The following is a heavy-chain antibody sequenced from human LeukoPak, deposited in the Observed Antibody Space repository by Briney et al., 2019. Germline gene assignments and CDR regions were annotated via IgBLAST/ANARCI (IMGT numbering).Heavy chain of an antibody. V-gene: IGHV4-34*01. CDR2: INHSGST. CDR1: GGSFSGYY. J-gene: IGHJ5*02. Sequence: PSETLSLTCAVYGGSFSGYYWSWIRQSPGRGLEWIGEINHSGSTNYNPPLKSRVTISVDTSKNQFSLKLTSVTAADTAVYYCARVEKKSSSWYGQGLNWFAPWGQGTLVTVSS. CDR3: ARVEKKSSSWYGQGLNWFAP. D-gene: IGHD6-13*01.